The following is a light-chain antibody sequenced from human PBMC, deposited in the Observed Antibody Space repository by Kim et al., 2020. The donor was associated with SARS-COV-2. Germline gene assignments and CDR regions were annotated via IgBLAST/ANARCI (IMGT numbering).Light chain of an antibody. J-gene: IGLJ2*01. Sequence: SVTISCSGRYSNLENNNVYWYQHLPGRVPRLLIYRGDQRPSGVPGRFSGSQSGTSASLVISGLRPEDAGDYYCASWDESLSGFVAFGRGTQLTVL. CDR3: ASWDESLSGFVA. CDR2: RGD. V-gene: IGLV1-47*01. CDR1: YSNLENNN.